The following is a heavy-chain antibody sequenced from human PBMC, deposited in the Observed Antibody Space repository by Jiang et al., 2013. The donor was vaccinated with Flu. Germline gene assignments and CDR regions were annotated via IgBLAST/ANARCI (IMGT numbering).Heavy chain of an antibody. CDR1: GFTFSDYA. V-gene: IGHV3-23*01. J-gene: IGHJ4*02. D-gene: IGHD5-18*01. Sequence: CAASGFTFSDYAMSWVRQAPGKGLEWVAAISGRSGSIYYADSVKGRFTVSRDNSHNTLYLQMNSLRVEDTAVYYCARATWEQLWLLEYWGQGTLVIV. CDR3: ARATWEQLWLLEY. CDR2: ISGRSGSI.